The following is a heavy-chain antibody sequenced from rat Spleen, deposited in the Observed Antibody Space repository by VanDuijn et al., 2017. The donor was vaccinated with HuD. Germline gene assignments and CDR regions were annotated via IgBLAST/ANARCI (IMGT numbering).Heavy chain of an antibody. CDR1: GFSLTNND. CDR2: IWTGGTT. D-gene: IGHD1-11*01. J-gene: IGHJ1*01. CDR3: ARVYGGYSGWYFDF. V-gene: IGHV2-72*01. Sequence: QVQLKESGPGLMQPSETLSLTCTVSGFSLTNNDVGWVRQPLGKGLVWMGIIWTGGTTTYDSAVQSRLTINRDTSKSQVFLKMNSLQPEDTGTYYCARVYGGYSGWYFDFWGPGTMVTVSS.